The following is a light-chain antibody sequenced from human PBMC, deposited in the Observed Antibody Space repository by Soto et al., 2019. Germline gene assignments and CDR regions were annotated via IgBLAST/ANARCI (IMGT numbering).Light chain of an antibody. Sequence: SYELTQTPSVSVAPGQTARITCGGNDIGKKNVHWYQQKPGQAPVLVVYDDSDRPSGIPERFSGSNSGNTATLIISRVEAGDEADYYCQVWDSSSDHVVFGGGTKLTVL. V-gene: IGLV3-21*02. J-gene: IGLJ2*01. CDR2: DDS. CDR3: QVWDSSSDHVV. CDR1: DIGKKN.